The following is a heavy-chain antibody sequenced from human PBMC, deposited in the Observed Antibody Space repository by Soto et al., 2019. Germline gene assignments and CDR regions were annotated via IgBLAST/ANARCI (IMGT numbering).Heavy chain of an antibody. V-gene: IGHV3-30*18. CDR3: AKDRPSGSRPYYYGMDV. J-gene: IGHJ6*02. CDR2: ISYDGSNT. CDR1: GFTFSSYG. Sequence: QVQLVESGGGVVQPGRSLRLSCAASGFTFSSYGMHWVRQAPGKGLEWVAVISYDGSNTYYADSVKGRFTISRDNSKNTLYLQMNSLRAEDTAVYYCAKDRPSGSRPYYYGMDVWGQGTTVTVSS. D-gene: IGHD1-26*01.